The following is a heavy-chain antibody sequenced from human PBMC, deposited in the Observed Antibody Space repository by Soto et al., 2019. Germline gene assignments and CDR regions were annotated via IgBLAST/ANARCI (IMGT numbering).Heavy chain of an antibody. Sequence: QVQLVQSGAEVKKPGSSVKVSCKASGGTFSSYTISWVRQAPGQGLEWMGRIIPILGIANYAQKFQGRVTITADKSTGTAYMEMSSLRSEDTAVDYCAIGYSYSSDYWGQGSLVTVSS. CDR3: AIGYSYSSDY. D-gene: IGHD5-18*01. V-gene: IGHV1-69*02. J-gene: IGHJ4*02. CDR2: IIPILGIA. CDR1: GGTFSSYT.